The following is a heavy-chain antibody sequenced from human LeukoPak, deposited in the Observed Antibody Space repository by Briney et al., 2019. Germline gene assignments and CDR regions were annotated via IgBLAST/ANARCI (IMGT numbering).Heavy chain of an antibody. V-gene: IGHV4-39*01. D-gene: IGHD1-1*01. CDR2: IYYSGST. Sequence: SETLSLTCTVSGGSISSASYFWGWIRQPPGKGLEWIGTIYYSGSTYYNASLRSRLTMSGDTSRNQFSLKLSSVTAADTAVYYCARERTGTTDDRIDYWGQGTLVTVSS. CDR1: GGSISSASYF. CDR3: ARERTGTTDDRIDY. J-gene: IGHJ4*02.